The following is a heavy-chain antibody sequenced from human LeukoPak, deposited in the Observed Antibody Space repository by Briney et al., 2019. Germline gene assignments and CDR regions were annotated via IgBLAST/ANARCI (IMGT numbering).Heavy chain of an antibody. V-gene: IGHV3-21*04. D-gene: IGHD3-3*01. CDR3: AKGGDFGVVIIDYYFDY. J-gene: IGHJ4*02. CDR1: AFSLSAYN. CDR2: ISYTGTYI. Sequence: GGSLRLSCAASAFSLSAYNMNWVRQAPGKGLEWVSSISYTGTYIYYADSVKGRFTISRDNSKNTLYLQMNSLRAEDTAVYYCAKGGDFGVVIIDYYFDYWGQGTLVTVSS.